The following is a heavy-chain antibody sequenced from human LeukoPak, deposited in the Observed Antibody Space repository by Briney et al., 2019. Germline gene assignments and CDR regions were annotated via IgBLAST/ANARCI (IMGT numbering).Heavy chain of an antibody. CDR3: ARAGFALAPHRGTPFDY. V-gene: IGHV4-34*01. CDR2: INHSGST. CDR1: GGSFSGYY. Sequence: SETLSLTCAVYGGSFSGYYWSWIRQPPGKGLEWIGEINHSGSTNYSPSLKSRVTISVNTSKNQFSLKLTSVTAADTAVYYCARAGFALAPHRGTPFDYWGQGTLVTVSS. D-gene: IGHD6-6*01. J-gene: IGHJ4*02.